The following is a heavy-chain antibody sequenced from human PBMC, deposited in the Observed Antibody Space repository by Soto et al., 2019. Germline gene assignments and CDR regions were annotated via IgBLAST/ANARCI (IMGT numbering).Heavy chain of an antibody. CDR1: GYTFFTYD. CDR3: ARHHGPTTSENWFDP. D-gene: IGHD5-12*01. Sequence: ASVKVSCKASGYTFFTYDISWVRQAPGQGLEWMGWISTYSGDTKYAQKFQGRVTMTTDTSTTTAYLELRSLRSDDTAVYYCARHHGPTTSENWFDPWGQGTLVTVAS. V-gene: IGHV1-18*01. CDR2: ISTYSGDT. J-gene: IGHJ5*02.